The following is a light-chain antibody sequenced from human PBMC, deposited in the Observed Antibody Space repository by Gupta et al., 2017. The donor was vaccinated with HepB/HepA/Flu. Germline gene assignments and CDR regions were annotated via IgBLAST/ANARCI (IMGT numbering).Light chain of an antibody. Sequence: QAVVTQEPSLPVSPGGTVPLPCDSSTGTVTSGHYPYWFQLRPGQAPRTVIYDTNNRFSWTPDRFSGFLVGGKAALTLTGAQPEDEADYYCLLSYSSYRVFGGGTKLTVL. J-gene: IGLJ3*02. V-gene: IGLV7-46*01. CDR3: LLSYSSYRV. CDR2: DTN. CDR1: TGTVTSGHY.